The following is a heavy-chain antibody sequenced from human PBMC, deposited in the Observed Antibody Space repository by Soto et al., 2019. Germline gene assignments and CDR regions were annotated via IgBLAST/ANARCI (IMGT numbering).Heavy chain of an antibody. J-gene: IGHJ3*02. CDR1: GYTLTELS. Sequence: ASVKVSCKVSGYTLTELSMHWVRQAPGKGLEWMGGFDPEDGETIYAQKFQGRVTMTEDTSTDTAYMELSSLGSEDTAVYYCASTIRRAYYDFWSGPTIDNAFDIWGQGTMVTVSS. CDR2: FDPEDGET. CDR3: ASTIRRAYYDFWSGPTIDNAFDI. D-gene: IGHD3-3*01. V-gene: IGHV1-24*01.